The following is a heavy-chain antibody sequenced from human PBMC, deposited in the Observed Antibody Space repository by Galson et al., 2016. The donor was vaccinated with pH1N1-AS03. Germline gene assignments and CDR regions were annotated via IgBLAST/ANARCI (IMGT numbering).Heavy chain of an antibody. CDR3: ARVLVGAASCDY. D-gene: IGHD2-15*01. V-gene: IGHV3-74*01. CDR2: INSDGRDT. Sequence: SLRLSCAVSGFIFSHYWMYWVRQAPGKGLEWVSRINSDGRDTYYADSVKGRFTISRNNAKNTLFLQMNSLRVDDTALYYCARVLVGAASCDYWGQGTLVTVSS. J-gene: IGHJ4*02. CDR1: GFIFSHYW.